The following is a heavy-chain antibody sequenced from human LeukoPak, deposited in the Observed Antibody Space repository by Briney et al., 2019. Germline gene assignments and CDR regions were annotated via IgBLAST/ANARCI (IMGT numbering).Heavy chain of an antibody. CDR3: YHYSSGWAVGY. CDR2: ISGSGGST. J-gene: IGHJ4*02. CDR1: GFTFSSYA. V-gene: IGHV3-23*01. Sequence: GGSLRLSCAASGFTFSSYAMSWVRQAPGKGLEWVSAISGSGGSTYYADSVKGRFTISRDNSKNTLYLQMNSLRAEDTAVYYCYHYSSGWAVGYWGQGTLVTVSS. D-gene: IGHD6-19*01.